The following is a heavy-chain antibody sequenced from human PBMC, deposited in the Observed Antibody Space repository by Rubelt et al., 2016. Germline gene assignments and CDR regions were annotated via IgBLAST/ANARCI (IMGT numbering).Heavy chain of an antibody. CDR2: INPSGGST. Sequence: QVQLVQSGAEVKKPGASVKVSCKASGYTFTSYYMHWVRQAPGQGLEWMGIINPSGGSTSYEQKFQGRVTMTRETSTSTVYRELSSLRSEDTAVYYCARSPRYDFEDNWFDPWGQGTLVTVSS. J-gene: IGHJ5*02. D-gene: IGHD3-3*01. CDR1: GYTFTSYY. CDR3: ARSPRYDFEDNWFDP. V-gene: IGHV1-46*01.